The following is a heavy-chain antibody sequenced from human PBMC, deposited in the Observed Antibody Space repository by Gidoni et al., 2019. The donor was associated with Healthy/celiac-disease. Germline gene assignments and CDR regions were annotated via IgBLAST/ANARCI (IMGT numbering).Heavy chain of an antibody. V-gene: IGHV3-15*01. CDR1: GFTFSTAW. J-gene: IGHJ6*02. Sequence: EVQLVESGGGLVKPGGSLRLSCAASGFTFSTAWTRWVRGAPGKGLEWVGRIKSKTDGGTTDYAAPVKGRFTISRDDSKNTLYLQMNSLKTEDTAVYYCTTGGEYSSSSEYYYYYYGMDVWGQGTTVTVSS. CDR3: TTGGEYSSSSEYYYYYYGMDV. CDR2: IKSKTDGGTT. D-gene: IGHD6-6*01.